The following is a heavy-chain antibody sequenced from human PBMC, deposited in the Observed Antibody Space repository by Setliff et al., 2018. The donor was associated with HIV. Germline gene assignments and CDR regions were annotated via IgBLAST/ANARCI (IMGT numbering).Heavy chain of an antibody. V-gene: IGHV1-8*01. Sequence: GASVKVSCKPSEYSFTSYDINWVRQATGQGLGWMGWLNPNSHNTGYAQKFQGRVAMTWDTSISTAYMVLSNLKSEDTAVYYCATARRDYYDRGRRSHYYMDVWGKGTTVTVSS. CDR3: ATARRDYYDRGRRSHYYMDV. CDR2: LNPNSHNT. CDR1: EYSFTSYD. J-gene: IGHJ6*03. D-gene: IGHD3-22*01.